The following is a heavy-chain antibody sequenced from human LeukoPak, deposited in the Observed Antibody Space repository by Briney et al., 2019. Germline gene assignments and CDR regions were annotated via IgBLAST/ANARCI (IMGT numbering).Heavy chain of an antibody. V-gene: IGHV3-74*01. CDR3: ARWGLGKGIAFDI. D-gene: IGHD3-16*01. Sequence: HTGGSLRLSCAASGFTFSGYWMHWVRQGPGKGLVWVSRINSDGSSTSYADSVKGRFTISRDNAKNTVYLQMNSLRAEDTAVYYCARWGLGKGIAFDIWGQGTMVTVSS. CDR2: INSDGSST. CDR1: GFTFSGYW. J-gene: IGHJ3*02.